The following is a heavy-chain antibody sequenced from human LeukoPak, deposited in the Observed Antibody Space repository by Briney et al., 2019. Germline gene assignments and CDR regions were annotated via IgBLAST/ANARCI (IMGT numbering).Heavy chain of an antibody. CDR1: GYTFTSYY. Sequence: ASVKVSCKASGYTFTSYYIHWVRQAPGQGLEWMGIINPSGGSTSYAQKFQGRVTMTRDTSTSTVYMELSSLRSEDTAVYYCARSAGRGWYDYWGQGTLVTVSS. J-gene: IGHJ4*02. V-gene: IGHV1-46*01. CDR2: INPSGGST. D-gene: IGHD6-19*01. CDR3: ARSAGRGWYDY.